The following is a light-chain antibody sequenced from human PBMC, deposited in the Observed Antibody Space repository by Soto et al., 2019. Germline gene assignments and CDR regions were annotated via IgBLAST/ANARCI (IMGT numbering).Light chain of an antibody. CDR3: SSYAGSGTV. V-gene: IGLV2-14*01. CDR1: SSDVGAYDF. J-gene: IGLJ3*02. Sequence: QSALTQPASVSGSPGQSITISCTGTSSDVGAYDFVSWYQQVPGKAPQLILYDVTNWPSGVSNRFSGSKSGNTASLTISGLQAEDEGDYYCSSYAGSGTVFGGGTQLTVL. CDR2: DVT.